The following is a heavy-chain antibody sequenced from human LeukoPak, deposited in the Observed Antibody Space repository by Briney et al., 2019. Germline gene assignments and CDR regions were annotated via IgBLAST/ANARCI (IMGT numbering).Heavy chain of an antibody. CDR3: ARGIAARAGWFDP. CDR1: GYTFTSYY. Sequence: AASXXVSCKASGYTFTSYYMHWVRQAPGQGLEWMGIINPSGGSTSYAQKFQGRVTMTRDTSTSTVYMELSSLRSEDTAVYYCARGIAARAGWFDPWGQGTLVTVSS. V-gene: IGHV1-46*03. J-gene: IGHJ5*02. D-gene: IGHD6-6*01. CDR2: INPSGGST.